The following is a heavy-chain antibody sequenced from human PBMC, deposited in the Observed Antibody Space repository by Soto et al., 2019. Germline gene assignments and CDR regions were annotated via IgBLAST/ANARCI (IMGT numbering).Heavy chain of an antibody. CDR1: GFTFSSYA. CDR2: ISGSGGST. J-gene: IGHJ3*02. D-gene: IGHD3-22*01. CDR3: AKTNDSSGYFHDAFDI. V-gene: IGHV3-23*01. Sequence: GGSLRLSCAASGFTFSSYAMSWVRQAPGKGLEWVSAISGSGGSTYYADSVKGQFTISRDNSKNTLYLQMNSLRAEDTAVYYCAKTNDSSGYFHDAFDIWGQGTMVTVSS.